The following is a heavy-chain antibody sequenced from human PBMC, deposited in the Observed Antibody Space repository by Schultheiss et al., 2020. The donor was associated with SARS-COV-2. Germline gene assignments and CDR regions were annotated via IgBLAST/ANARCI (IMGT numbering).Heavy chain of an antibody. CDR2: IYYSGST. CDR3: ARGVYGSGSYPYYYYYYMDV. Sequence: SETLSLTCTVSGGSISSYYWSWIRQPAGKGLEWIGYIYYSGSTNYNPSLKSRVTMSVDTSKNQFSLKLSSVTAADTAVYYCARGVYGSGSYPYYYYYYMDVWGKGTTVTVSS. CDR1: GGSISSYY. D-gene: IGHD3-10*01. J-gene: IGHJ6*03. V-gene: IGHV4-59*08.